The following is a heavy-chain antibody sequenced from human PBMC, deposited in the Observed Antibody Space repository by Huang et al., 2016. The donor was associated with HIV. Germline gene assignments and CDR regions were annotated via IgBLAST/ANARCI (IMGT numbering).Heavy chain of an antibody. V-gene: IGHV3-7*01. CDR2: IKKDESEK. CDR1: TFRFGAYW. D-gene: IGHD1-7*01. CDR3: ATKTAAMDI. J-gene: IGHJ6*02. Sequence: VESGGRLVQPGGSIRLSCVGSTFRFGAYWMSWVRQSQGKGLEWVANIKKDESEKYYVDSVKGRLNISRDNPKKVLFLEMNNVRVEDTATYYCATKTAAMDIWGQGTTVTVS.